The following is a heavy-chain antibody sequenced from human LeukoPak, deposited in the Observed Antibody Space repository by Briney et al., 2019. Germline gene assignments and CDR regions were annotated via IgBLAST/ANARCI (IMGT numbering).Heavy chain of an antibody. D-gene: IGHD2-21*01. CDR3: ARADRLHGGPYLIGP. J-gene: IGHJ5*02. V-gene: IGHV1-2*02. CDR2: INPNSGGT. Sequence: APVKVSCKTSGYSFTDYYMHWVRQAPGQGLEWMGWINPNSGGTSAAQKFQGRVTMTRDTSITTVYMEVSWLTSDDTAIYYCARADRLHGGPYLIGPWGQGTLVTVSS. CDR1: GYSFTDYY.